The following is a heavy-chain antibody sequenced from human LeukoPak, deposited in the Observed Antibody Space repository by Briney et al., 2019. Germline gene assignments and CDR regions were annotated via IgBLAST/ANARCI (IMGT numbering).Heavy chain of an antibody. CDR3: ARRRQSGWGIDY. CDR2: INHSGST. J-gene: IGHJ4*02. D-gene: IGHD1-26*01. V-gene: IGHV4-34*01. Sequence: SEALSLTCAVYGGSFSGYYWSWIRQPPGKGLEWIGEINHSGSTNYNPSLKSRVTISADTSKNQFSLKLSSVTAADTAVYYCARRRQSGWGIDYWGQGTLVTVSS. CDR1: GGSFSGYY.